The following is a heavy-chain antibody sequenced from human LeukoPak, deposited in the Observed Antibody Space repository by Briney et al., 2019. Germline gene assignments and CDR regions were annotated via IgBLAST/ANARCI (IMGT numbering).Heavy chain of an antibody. CDR3: ARGGGGSWVFDY. Sequence: SETLSLTCTVSGGSISSSSYYWGWIRQPPGKGLEWIGSIYYSGSTYYNPSLKSRVTISVDTSKNQFSLKLSSVTAADTAVYYCARGGGGSWVFDYWGQGTLVTVSS. CDR2: IYYSGST. CDR1: GGSISSSSYY. V-gene: IGHV4-39*07. J-gene: IGHJ4*02. D-gene: IGHD2-15*01.